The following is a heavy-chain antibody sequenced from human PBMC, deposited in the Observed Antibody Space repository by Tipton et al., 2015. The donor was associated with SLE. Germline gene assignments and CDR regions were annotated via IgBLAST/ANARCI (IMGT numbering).Heavy chain of an antibody. V-gene: IGHV4-34*09. CDR3: ARTAGYSKAIGY. J-gene: IGHJ4*02. CDR1: GGSFSGYY. D-gene: IGHD1-26*01. CDR2: IYDTGNI. Sequence: TLSLTCAVYGGSFSGYYWSWIRQPPGKGLEWIGFIYDTGNIYYNPSLKSRFTISIDTSKNQFSLNLRSVTAADTAVYYCARTAGYSKAIGYWGQGTLVTVSS.